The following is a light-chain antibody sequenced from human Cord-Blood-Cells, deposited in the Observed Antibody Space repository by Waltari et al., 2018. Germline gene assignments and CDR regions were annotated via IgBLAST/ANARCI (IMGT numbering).Light chain of an antibody. V-gene: IGKV3-11*01. CDR3: QQRSNWLT. Sequence: EIVLTQSPATLSLSPGERATLSCRASQSVSSYLAVYQQKPGQAPRLLIYDASNRATVIPARFSGSGSGTDFTLTISSLEPEDFAVYYCQQRSNWLTFGPGTKVDIK. J-gene: IGKJ3*01. CDR2: DAS. CDR1: QSVSSY.